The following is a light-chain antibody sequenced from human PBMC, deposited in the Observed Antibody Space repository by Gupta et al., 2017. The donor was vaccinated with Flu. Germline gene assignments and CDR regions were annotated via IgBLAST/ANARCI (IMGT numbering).Light chain of an antibody. CDR2: GVS. CDR3: SSSSGSTTPWV. V-gene: IGLV2-14*01. CDR1: SSDMGAYND. Sequence: ITNSCTGTSSDMGAYNDVSWYQRHPGKAPKLMIYGVSRRPSGISNRFSGSKADNTASLTISGVQPEDEADYFCSSSSGSTTPWVFGGGTKLTVL. J-gene: IGLJ3*02.